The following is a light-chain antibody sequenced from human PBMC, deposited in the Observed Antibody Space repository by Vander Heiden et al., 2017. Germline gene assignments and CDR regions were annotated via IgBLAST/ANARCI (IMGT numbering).Light chain of an antibody. CDR3: QQTVTFPFT. Sequence: DIQLTESLTSMSVSLGDRVTIICRASQGMSSGLAWYQQRPGQAPKLLIYAAFILQTGVPSRFSGSGSGTDFTLTISSLQPEDFATYFCQQTVTFPFTLGPGTTVD. CDR2: AAF. CDR1: QGMSSG. J-gene: IGKJ3*01. V-gene: IGKV1-12*01.